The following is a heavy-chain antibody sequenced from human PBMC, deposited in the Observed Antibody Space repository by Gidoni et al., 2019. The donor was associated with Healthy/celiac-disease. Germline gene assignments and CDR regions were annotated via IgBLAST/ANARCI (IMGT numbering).Heavy chain of an antibody. J-gene: IGHJ4*02. D-gene: IGHD2-15*01. V-gene: IGHV3-15*01. CDR2: MKSKTDGGTT. Sequence: VQLVESVGGLVKPGGSLRLSCAASGFTFSNAWMSWVRQAPGKGLEWVGRMKSKTDGGTTDYAAPVKGRFTISRDDSKNTLYLQMNSLKTEDTAVYYCTTEYCSGGSCYDYWGQGTLVTVSS. CDR1: GFTFSNAW. CDR3: TTEYCSGGSCYDY.